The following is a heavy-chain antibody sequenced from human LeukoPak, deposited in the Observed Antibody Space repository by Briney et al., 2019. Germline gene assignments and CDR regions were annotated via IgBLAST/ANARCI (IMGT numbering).Heavy chain of an antibody. V-gene: IGHV4-61*02. CDR1: GGSISSGSYF. Sequence: SQTPSLTCTVSGGSISSGSYFWSWIRQPAGKGLEWIGRIYTSGSTNYNPSLKSRLTISVDTSKNQFSLKLSSVTAADTAVYYCARDGYCSSTSCYDAFDIWGQGTMVTVSS. CDR3: ARDGYCSSTSCYDAFDI. CDR2: IYTSGST. D-gene: IGHD2-2*03. J-gene: IGHJ3*02.